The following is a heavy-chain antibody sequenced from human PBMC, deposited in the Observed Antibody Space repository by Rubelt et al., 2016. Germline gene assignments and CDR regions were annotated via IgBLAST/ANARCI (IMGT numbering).Heavy chain of an antibody. CDR3: AKGQLKFDY. CDR2: IRCSGGVS. Sequence: VQLVESGGGVVQPGRSLRLSCAASGFTFSSYAMSWVRRAPGKGLEGVSAIRCSGGVSHYPDSVKARFTISRDNSKNTLSLQMNSLRAEDTALYYCAKGQLKFDYWGQGTLDTVSS. CDR1: GFTFSSYA. V-gene: IGHV3-23*04. D-gene: IGHD6-13*01. J-gene: IGHJ4*02.